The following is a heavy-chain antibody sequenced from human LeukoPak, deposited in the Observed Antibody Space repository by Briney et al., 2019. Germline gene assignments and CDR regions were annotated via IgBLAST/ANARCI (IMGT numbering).Heavy chain of an antibody. Sequence: PGGSVRLSCAASGFTFSSYWMTWVRQAPGKGLEWVANIRQDGSEQYYVDSVKGRFTISRDNAKNSLYLQMNSLRSEDTAVYYCARGGSASDYWGQGTLVTVSS. D-gene: IGHD2-15*01. J-gene: IGHJ4*02. V-gene: IGHV3-7*01. CDR3: ARGGSASDY. CDR2: IRQDGSEQ. CDR1: GFTFSSYW.